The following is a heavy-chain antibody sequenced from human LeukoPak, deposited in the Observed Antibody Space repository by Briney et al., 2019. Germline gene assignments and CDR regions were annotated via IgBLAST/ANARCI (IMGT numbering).Heavy chain of an antibody. D-gene: IGHD3-22*01. J-gene: IGHJ4*02. CDR1: GFTFRSYS. CDR2: ITSSSTTI. V-gene: IGHV3-48*02. Sequence: GSLRLSCAAPGFTFRSYSMNWVRQAPGEGLEWVSYITSSSTTIYYADSVKGRFTISRDNAKNSLYLQMNSLRDVDKAVYYCAREWLQQKFEYWGQGTLVTVSS. CDR3: AREWLQQKFEY.